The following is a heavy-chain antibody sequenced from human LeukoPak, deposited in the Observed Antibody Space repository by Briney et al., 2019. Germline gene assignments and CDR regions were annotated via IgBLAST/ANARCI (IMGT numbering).Heavy chain of an antibody. V-gene: IGHV3-74*01. CDR3: ARGGGRDGYNDYWYFDL. Sequence: GGSLRLSCAASGFTFSSYWMHWVRQAPGKGLVWVSRINSDGSSTSYADSVKGRFTISRDNAKNTLYLQMNSLRAEDTAVYYCARGGGRDGYNDYWYFDLWGRGTLVTVSS. J-gene: IGHJ2*01. CDR2: INSDGSST. CDR1: GFTFSSYW. D-gene: IGHD5-24*01.